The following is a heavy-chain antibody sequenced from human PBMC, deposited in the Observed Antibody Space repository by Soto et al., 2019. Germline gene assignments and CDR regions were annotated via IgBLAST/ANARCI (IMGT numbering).Heavy chain of an antibody. CDR2: ISWKSGSI. D-gene: IGHD3-10*01. J-gene: IGHJ5*02. CDR3: AKGFGSAIVYNWFDP. Sequence: EVQLVESGGGLVQPGRSLRLSCAASGFIFDDYAMHWVRQAPGKGLEWVAGISWKSGSIAYGDSVKGRLNISRDNAKNSLFMQMNRLRAEDTAFYYCAKGFGSAIVYNWFDPWGQGTLVTVSS. V-gene: IGHV3-9*01. CDR1: GFIFDDYA.